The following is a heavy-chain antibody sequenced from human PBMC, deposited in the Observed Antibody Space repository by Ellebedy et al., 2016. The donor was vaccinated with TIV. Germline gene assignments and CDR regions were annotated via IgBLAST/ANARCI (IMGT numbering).Heavy chain of an antibody. V-gene: IGHV4-39*01. CDR1: GGSISSSSYY. D-gene: IGHD4-17*01. J-gene: IGHJ6*02. CDR3: ARLGVKYGDYGMGMDV. Sequence: MPGGSLRLSCTVSGGSISSSSYYWGWIRQPPGKGLEWIGSIYYSGSTYYNPSLKSRVTISVDTSKNQFSLKLSSVTAADTAVYYCARLGVKYGDYGMGMDVWGQGTTVTVSS. CDR2: IYYSGST.